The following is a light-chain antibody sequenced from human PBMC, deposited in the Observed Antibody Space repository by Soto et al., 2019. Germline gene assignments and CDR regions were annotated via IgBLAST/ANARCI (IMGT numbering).Light chain of an antibody. J-gene: IGLJ2*01. CDR3: CSYVGSSTLV. CDR1: SSDVGSYNL. CDR2: EGS. Sequence: QSALTQPASVSGSPGQSITISCTGTSSDVGSYNLVSWYQHHPGKAPKLMIYEGSKRPSGVSNRFSGSKSGNTASLTISGLQAEDDADYYCCSYVGSSTLVFGGGTQLTVL. V-gene: IGLV2-23*01.